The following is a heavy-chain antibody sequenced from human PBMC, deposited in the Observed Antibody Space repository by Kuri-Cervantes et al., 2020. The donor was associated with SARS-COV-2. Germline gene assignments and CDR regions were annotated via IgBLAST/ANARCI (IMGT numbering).Heavy chain of an antibody. CDR1: GFTFSSYD. Sequence: ETLSLTCAASGFTFSSYDMHWVRQATGKGLEWVSAIGTAGDPYYPGSVKGRFTISRENAKNSLYLQMNSLRAEDTAVYYCAKDKFMYYDSSGYYDYWGQGTLVTVFS. J-gene: IGHJ4*02. D-gene: IGHD3-22*01. CDR3: AKDKFMYYDSSGYYDY. V-gene: IGHV3-13*05. CDR2: IGTAGDP.